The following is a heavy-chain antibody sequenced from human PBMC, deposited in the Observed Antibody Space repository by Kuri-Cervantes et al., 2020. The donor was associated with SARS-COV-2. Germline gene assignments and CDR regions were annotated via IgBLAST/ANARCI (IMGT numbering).Heavy chain of an antibody. V-gene: IGHV1-46*01. CDR1: GYTFTSYY. J-gene: IGHJ4*02. CDR2: INPSGGST. D-gene: IGHD1-26*01. CDR3: ASAVAVGATAFVY. Sequence: ASVKVSCKASGYTFTSYYMHWVRQAPGQGLGWMGIINPSGGSTSYAQKFQGRVTITADKSTSTAYMELNSLRSEDTAVYYCASAVAVGATAFVYWGQGTLVTVSS.